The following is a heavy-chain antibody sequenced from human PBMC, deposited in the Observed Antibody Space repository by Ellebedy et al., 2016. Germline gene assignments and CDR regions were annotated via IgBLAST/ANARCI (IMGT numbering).Heavy chain of an antibody. V-gene: IGHV3-9*01. CDR3: AKGVGLSSGYYFDY. CDR1: GFTFDDYA. D-gene: IGHD3-22*01. CDR2: ISWNSGSI. Sequence: GGSLRLSCAASGFTFDDYAMHWVRQAPGKGLEWVSGISWNSGSIGYADSVKGRFTISRANAKNSLYLQMNSLRAEDTALYYFAKGVGLSSGYYFDYWGQGTLVTVSS. J-gene: IGHJ4*02.